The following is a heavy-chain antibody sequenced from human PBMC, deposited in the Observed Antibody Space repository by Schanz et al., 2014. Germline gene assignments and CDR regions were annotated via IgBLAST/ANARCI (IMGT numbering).Heavy chain of an antibody. J-gene: IGHJ6*02. CDR2: IYSSGTT. CDR1: GGSISSYY. Sequence: QVQLQESGPGLVKPSETLSLTCAVSGGSISSYYWSWIRQPPGKALEWIGYIYSSGTTNYNPSLKSPVPISIDASKNQFSLKLTSVTAADTGVYYCARVGQGAVATGSNTFYYYVMDVWGQGTTVTVSS. CDR3: ARVGQGAVATGSNTFYYYVMDV. D-gene: IGHD6-13*01. V-gene: IGHV4-59*01.